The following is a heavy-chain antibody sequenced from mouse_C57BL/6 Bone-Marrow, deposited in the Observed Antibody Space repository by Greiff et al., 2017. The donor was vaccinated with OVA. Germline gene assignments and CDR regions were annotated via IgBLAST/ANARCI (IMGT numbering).Heavy chain of an antibody. CDR2: IDPENGDT. CDR3: TTFIFAY. J-gene: IGHJ3*01. V-gene: IGHV14-4*01. D-gene: IGHD1-1*01. CDR1: GFNIKDDY. Sequence: EVKLQESGAELVRPGASVKLSCTASGFNIKDDYMHWVKQRPEQGLEWIGWIDPENGDTEYASKFQGKATITADTSSNTAYLQLSSLTSEDTAVYYCTTFIFAYWGQGTLVTVSA.